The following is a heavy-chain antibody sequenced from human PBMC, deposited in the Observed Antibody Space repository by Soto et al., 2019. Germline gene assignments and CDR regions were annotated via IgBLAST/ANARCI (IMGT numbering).Heavy chain of an antibody. J-gene: IGHJ6*02. CDR2: IHPSGST. Sequence: QVPLQQRGAGLLKPSETLSLTCAVSGGSLSDYYWPWIRQSTGKGLEWIGEIHPSGSTYYNPSLRSRVTISVATSKKQFPLKLTSLTAADTAIYYCARGRDEYKFGNVWGHGTTVTVSS. CDR3: ARGRDEYKFGNV. V-gene: IGHV4-34*01. CDR1: GGSLSDYY. D-gene: IGHD1-1*01.